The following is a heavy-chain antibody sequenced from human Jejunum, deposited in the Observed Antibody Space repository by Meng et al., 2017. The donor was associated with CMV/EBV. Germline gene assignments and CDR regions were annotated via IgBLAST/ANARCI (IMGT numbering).Heavy chain of an antibody. J-gene: IGHJ4*02. CDR3: AKVSTFAYGPGSFFDH. Sequence: FTFNNYAMTWVRRAPGKGLEWVSGFGANGNYINYADSVKGRFTISRDNSKNTLYLQMNSLRAEDTALYYCAKVSTFAYGPGSFFDHWGQGTPVTVSS. V-gene: IGHV3-23*01. D-gene: IGHD3-10*01. CDR2: FGANGNYI. CDR1: FTFNNYA.